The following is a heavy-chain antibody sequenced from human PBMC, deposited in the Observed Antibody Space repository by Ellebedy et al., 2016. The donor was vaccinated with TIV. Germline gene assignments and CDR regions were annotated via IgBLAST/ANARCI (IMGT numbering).Heavy chain of an antibody. V-gene: IGHV3-48*04. CDR3: ASDANFGSGRCPFGY. CDR2: FSSSGDTI. CDR1: GFSLTSFH. Sequence: GESLKISCAASGFSLTSFHMNWVRQAPGNGLEWVSHFSSSGDTIHYADSVKGRFTISRDTATNSLYLQMHSLRPEDTALYYCASDANFGSGRCPFGYWGRGTLVTVAS. J-gene: IGHJ4*02. D-gene: IGHD3-10*01.